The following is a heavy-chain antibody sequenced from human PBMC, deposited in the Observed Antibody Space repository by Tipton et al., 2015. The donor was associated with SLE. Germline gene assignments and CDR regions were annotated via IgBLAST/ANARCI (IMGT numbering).Heavy chain of an antibody. CDR3: VRDAPDTAMVQFDY. V-gene: IGHV3-7*01. D-gene: IGHD5-18*01. Sequence: SLRLSCTASEFTFSNYWMGWVRRAPGKGLEWVAKIREDGTEKYYEDSVRGRFTISRDNAENALYLQMNGLRAEDTAAYYCVRDAPDTAMVQFDYWGQGTLVTVSS. CDR1: EFTFSNYW. CDR2: IREDGTEK. J-gene: IGHJ4*02.